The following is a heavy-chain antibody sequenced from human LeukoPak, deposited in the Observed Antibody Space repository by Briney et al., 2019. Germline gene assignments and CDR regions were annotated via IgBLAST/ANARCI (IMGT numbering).Heavy chain of an antibody. CDR3: ARDGPQRRYGDPYYFDY. CDR1: GFTVSSNY. CDR2: IYSGGST. D-gene: IGHD4-17*01. J-gene: IGHJ4*02. V-gene: IGHV3-53*01. Sequence: GGSLRLSCAASGFTVSSNYMSWVRQAPGEGLEWVSVIYSGGSTYYADSVKGRFTISRDNSKNTLYLQMNSLRAEDTAVYYCARDGPQRRYGDPYYFDYWGQGTLVTVSS.